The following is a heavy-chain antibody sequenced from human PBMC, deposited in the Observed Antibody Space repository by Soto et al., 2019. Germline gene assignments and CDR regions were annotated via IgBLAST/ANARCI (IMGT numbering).Heavy chain of an antibody. CDR1: GGTFSTYT. D-gene: IGHD2-15*01. CDR2: IIPIFGTP. CDR3: ARGLECRGYCLDKPTWFGP. J-gene: IGHJ5*02. Sequence: GASVKVSCKASGGTFSTYTFSWVREAPGQGLELMGRIIPIFGTPYYAQKSQGRVTITADKSTSTVYMELSSLGSDDTAVYFCARGLECRGYCLDKPTWFGPWGQGTLVTVSS. V-gene: IGHV1-69*06.